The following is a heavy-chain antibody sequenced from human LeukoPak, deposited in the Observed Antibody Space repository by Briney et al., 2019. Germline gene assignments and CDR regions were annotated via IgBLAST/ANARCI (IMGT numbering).Heavy chain of an antibody. CDR2: INRNSGGT. J-gene: IGHJ4*02. CDR3: ARVFLGDFWSGYLS. D-gene: IGHD3-3*01. V-gene: IGHV1-2*02. Sequence: ASVKVSCKASGYTFTGYYMHWVRQAPGQGLEWMGWINRNSGGTNYAQKFQGRVTMTRDTSISTAYMELSRLRSDDTAVYYCARVFLGDFWSGYLSWGQGTLVTVSS. CDR1: GYTFTGYY.